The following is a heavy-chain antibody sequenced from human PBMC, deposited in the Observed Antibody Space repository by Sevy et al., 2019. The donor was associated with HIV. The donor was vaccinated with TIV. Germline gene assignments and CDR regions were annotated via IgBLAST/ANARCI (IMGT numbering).Heavy chain of an antibody. D-gene: IGHD3-16*01. CDR2: IWYDESNK. V-gene: IGHV3-33*01. Sequence: GGSLRLSCAASGFTFSNYGMHWVRQAPGKGLEWVAIIWYDESNKYYADSVKGRFTISRDNSDNALHLQMHSLRAEDTAVYYCARDLAGEDAFDIWGQGTMVTVSS. J-gene: IGHJ3*02. CDR1: GFTFSNYG. CDR3: ARDLAGEDAFDI.